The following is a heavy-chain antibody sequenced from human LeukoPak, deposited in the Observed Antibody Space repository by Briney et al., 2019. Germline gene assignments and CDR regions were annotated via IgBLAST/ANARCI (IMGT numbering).Heavy chain of an antibody. V-gene: IGHV3-15*04. CDR2: VDTKRNGGTT. CDR1: GFTFSDAW. J-gene: IGHJ4*02. D-gene: IGHD4-17*01. CDR3: TTDPARVTTETSPNYYFDY. Sequence: PGGSLRLSCAASGFTFSDAWMSWVRQAPGKGLEWVARVDTKRNGGTTVYTAPVQGRFTISRDDSTNTVSLQMNSLKSEDTAVYYCTTDPARVTTETSPNYYFDYWGQGTLVTVSS.